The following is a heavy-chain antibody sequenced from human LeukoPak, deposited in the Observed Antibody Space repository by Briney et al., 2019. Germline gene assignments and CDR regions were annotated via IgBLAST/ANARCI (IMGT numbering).Heavy chain of an antibody. D-gene: IGHD1-26*01. CDR2: ISYDGSNK. CDR1: GFTFTSYV. V-gene: IGHV3-30-3*01. CDR3: ARDGRSIRAPFDY. Sequence: GGSLRLSCAAAGFTFTSYVMNWVRQAPGKGLEWVAVISYDGSNKYYADSVKGRFTISRDNSKNTLYLQMNSLRAEDTAVYYCARDGRSIRAPFDYWGQGTLVTVSS. J-gene: IGHJ4*02.